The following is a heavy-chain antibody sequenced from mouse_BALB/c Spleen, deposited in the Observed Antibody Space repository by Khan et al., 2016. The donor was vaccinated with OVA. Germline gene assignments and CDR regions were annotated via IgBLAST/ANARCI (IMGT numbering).Heavy chain of an antibody. V-gene: IGHV1-26*01. J-gene: IGHJ3*01. CDR2: VNPNTDNI. D-gene: IGHD2-14*01. Sequence: VQLKESGPDLVKPGASVKLSCKASGYSFTLYYMSWVKQSHGKSLEWIGRVNPNTDNINYNQEFKGKAILTVDKSSNTAYMELRSLTSEDSTVYVCARGYDFIASWGQGTLFTVSA. CDR3: ARGYDFIAS. CDR1: GYSFTLYY.